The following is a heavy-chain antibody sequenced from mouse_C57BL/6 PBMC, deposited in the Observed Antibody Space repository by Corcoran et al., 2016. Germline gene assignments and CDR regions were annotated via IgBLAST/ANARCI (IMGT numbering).Heavy chain of an antibody. D-gene: IGHD1-1*01. Sequence: QVQLKQSGAELVRPGASVKLSCKASGYTFTDYYINWVKQRPGQGLEWIARIYPGSGNTYYNEKFKGKATLTAEKSSSTAYMQLSSLTSEDSAVYFCARTNYGSSAYAMDYWGQGTSVTVSS. CDR1: GYTFTDYY. CDR3: ARTNYGSSAYAMDY. J-gene: IGHJ4*01. V-gene: IGHV1-76*01. CDR2: IYPGSGNT.